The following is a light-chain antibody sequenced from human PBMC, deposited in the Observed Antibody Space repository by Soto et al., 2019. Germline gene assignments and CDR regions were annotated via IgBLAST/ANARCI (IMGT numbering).Light chain of an antibody. Sequence: DIQMTQSPSILSASVGDRVTITCRASQSISTWLAWYRQKSGKAPKLLIYEASSLGSGVPSRFSGSGSGTDFTLTISSLHPDEFATYDCQHYNSYSEAFGQFTKVEIK. CDR2: EAS. V-gene: IGKV1-5*03. J-gene: IGKJ1*01. CDR3: QHYNSYSEA. CDR1: QSISTW.